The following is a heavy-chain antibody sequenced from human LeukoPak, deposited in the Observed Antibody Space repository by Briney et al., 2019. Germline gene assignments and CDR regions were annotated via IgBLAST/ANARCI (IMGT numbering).Heavy chain of an antibody. CDR1: GDSISSSSSYY. CDR2: THTSGNT. D-gene: IGHD3-10*01. V-gene: IGHV4-61*02. Sequence: SQTLSLTCTVSGDSISSSSSYYWSWIRQPAGKGLAWIGRTHTSGNTNYNPSLKSRVTISTDTSKNQFSLRLSSVTAADTAVYYCARADPSRMGSGHNDAFDIWGQGTMVTVSS. CDR3: ARADPSRMGSGHNDAFDI. J-gene: IGHJ3*02.